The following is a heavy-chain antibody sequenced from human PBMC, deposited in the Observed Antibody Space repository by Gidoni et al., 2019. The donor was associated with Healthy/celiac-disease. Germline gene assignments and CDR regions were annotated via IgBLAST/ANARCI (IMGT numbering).Heavy chain of an antibody. D-gene: IGHD3-3*01. CDR2: IYTSGST. CDR1: GGSISSGSYY. V-gene: IGHV4-61*02. J-gene: IGHJ4*02. Sequence: QVQLQESGPGLVKPSQTLSLTCTVSGGSISSGSYYWSWIRQPAGKGLEWIGRIYTSGSTNYNPSLKSRVTISVDTSKNQFSLKLSSVTAADTAVYYCARDSGYDFWSCPYFDYWGQGTLVTVSS. CDR3: ARDSGYDFWSCPYFDY.